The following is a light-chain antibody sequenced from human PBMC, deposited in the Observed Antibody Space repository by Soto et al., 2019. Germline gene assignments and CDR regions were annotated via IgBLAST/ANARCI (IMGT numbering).Light chain of an antibody. V-gene: IGLV1-51*01. CDR2: DNN. CDR3: GTCDSRLSAVV. Sequence: QSVLTQPPSVSAAPGQKVTISCSGSSSNIGNNYVSWYQQLPGTAPKLLIYDNNKRPSGIPDRFSGYKSGTSATLGITGLQTGDEAVYYCGTCDSRLSAVVFGGGTKLTVL. J-gene: IGLJ2*01. CDR1: SSNIGNNY.